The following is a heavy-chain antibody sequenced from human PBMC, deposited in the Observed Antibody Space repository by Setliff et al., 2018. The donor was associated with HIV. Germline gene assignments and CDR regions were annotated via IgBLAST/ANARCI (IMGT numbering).Heavy chain of an antibody. CDR3: ARGAEDLAINPPSFDYYFDY. CDR2: INPKSGVT. CDR1: GYTFTDYY. J-gene: IGHJ4*02. V-gene: IGHV1-2*06. Sequence: ASVKVSCKASGYTFTDYYIHWVRQAPGHGLEWVGRINPKSGVTSYAQNFRARVTMTRDTSSTTAYMELSTLRSDDKALYYCARGAEDLAINPPSFDYYFDYWGQGTPVTVSS. D-gene: IGHD3-9*01.